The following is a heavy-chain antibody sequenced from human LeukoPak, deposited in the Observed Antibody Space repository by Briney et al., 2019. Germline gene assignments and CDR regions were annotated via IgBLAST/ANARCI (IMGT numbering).Heavy chain of an antibody. Sequence: SQTLSLTCTVSGGSISSGDYYWSWIRQPPGKGLEWIGYIYYSGSTYYNPSLKSRVTISVDTSKNQFSLKLSFVTAADTAVYYCARAFITIFGVVTYYFDYWGQGTLVTVSS. CDR2: IYYSGST. CDR1: GGSISSGDYY. V-gene: IGHV4-30-4*01. J-gene: IGHJ4*02. CDR3: ARAFITIFGVVTYYFDY. D-gene: IGHD3-3*01.